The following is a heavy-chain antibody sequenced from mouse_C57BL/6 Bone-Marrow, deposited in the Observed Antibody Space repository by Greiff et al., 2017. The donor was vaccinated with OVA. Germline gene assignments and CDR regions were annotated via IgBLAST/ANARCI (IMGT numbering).Heavy chain of an antibody. V-gene: IGHV7-3*01. CDR3: ARDLLLRDY. CDR2: IRNKANGYTT. CDR1: GFTFTDYY. D-gene: IGHD1-1*01. Sequence: DVHLVESGGGLVQPGGSLSLSCAASGFTFTDYYMSWVRQPPGKALEWLGFIRNKANGYTTEYSASVKGRFTISRDNSQSILYLQMNALRAEDSATYYCARDLLLRDYWGQGTSVTVSS. J-gene: IGHJ4*01.